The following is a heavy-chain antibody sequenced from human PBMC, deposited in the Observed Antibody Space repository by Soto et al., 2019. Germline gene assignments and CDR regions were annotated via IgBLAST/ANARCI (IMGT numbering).Heavy chain of an antibody. CDR3: AAQSGIGIAVAPVDY. J-gene: IGHJ4*02. CDR2: ISYDGSNK. CDR1: GFTFSSYG. V-gene: IGHV3-30*03. Sequence: PGGSLRLSCAASGFTFSSYGMHWVRQAPGKGLEWVAVISYDGSNKYYADSVKGRFTISRDNSKNTLYLQMNSLRAEDTAVYYCAAQSGIGIAVAPVDYWGQGTLVTVSS. D-gene: IGHD6-19*01.